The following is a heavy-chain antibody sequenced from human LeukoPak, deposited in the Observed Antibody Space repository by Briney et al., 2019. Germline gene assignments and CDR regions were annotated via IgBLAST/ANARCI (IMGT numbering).Heavy chain of an antibody. Sequence: SETLSLTCTVSGGSISSYYWSWIRQPPGKGLEWIGSIYHSGSTYYNPSLKSRVTISVDTSKNQFSLKLSSVTAADTAVYYCARSRLRRYSSSWYEAHRDYWGQGTLVTVSS. CDR2: IYHSGST. CDR1: GGSISSYY. V-gene: IGHV4-59*08. J-gene: IGHJ4*02. D-gene: IGHD6-13*01. CDR3: ARSRLRRYSSSWYEAHRDY.